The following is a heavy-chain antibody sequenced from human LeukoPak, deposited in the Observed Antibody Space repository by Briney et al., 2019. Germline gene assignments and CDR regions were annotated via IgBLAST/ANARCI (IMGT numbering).Heavy chain of an antibody. CDR3: ARDRGVVIPFDY. J-gene: IGHJ4*02. Sequence: KPSQTLSLTCTVSGGSIGSGDYYWHWIRQPPGKGLEWIGYIYDSGETYYNPSLKSRVIISLDTSTNQFYLRLSSVTASDTAVYYCARDRGVVIPFDYWGQGTLVTVSS. V-gene: IGHV4-30-4*08. CDR1: GGSIGSGDYY. CDR2: IYDSGET. D-gene: IGHD2-2*01.